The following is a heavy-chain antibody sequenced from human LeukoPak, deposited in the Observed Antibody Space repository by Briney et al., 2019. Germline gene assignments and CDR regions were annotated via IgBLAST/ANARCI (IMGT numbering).Heavy chain of an antibody. CDR3: ARKQVYIYSSGYPKAYFES. Sequence: PSETLSLTSAHSGYSLRSGYYWGWTGQPPGKGLEWIGRMYHSGSHYYNPSLKSRVSISVDTSKNQFSLKLTSVTAADTAVYYCARKQVYIYSSGYPKAYFESWGQGTLVTVSS. CDR1: GYSLRSGYY. V-gene: IGHV4-38-2*01. D-gene: IGHD3-22*01. CDR2: MYHSGSH. J-gene: IGHJ4*02.